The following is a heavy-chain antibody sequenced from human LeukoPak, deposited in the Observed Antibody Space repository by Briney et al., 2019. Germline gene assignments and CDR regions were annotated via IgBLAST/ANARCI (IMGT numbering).Heavy chain of an antibody. CDR2: IKQDGSGK. V-gene: IGHV3-7*01. J-gene: IGHJ3*02. Sequence: GGSLRLSCAASGFTFDDYGMSWVRQAPGKGLEWVANIKQDGSGKYYVDSVKGRFTISRDNAKNSLYLQMNSLRAEDTAVYYCARPKWELLPLHAFDIWGQGTMVTVSS. D-gene: IGHD1-26*01. CDR1: GFTFDDYG. CDR3: ARPKWELLPLHAFDI.